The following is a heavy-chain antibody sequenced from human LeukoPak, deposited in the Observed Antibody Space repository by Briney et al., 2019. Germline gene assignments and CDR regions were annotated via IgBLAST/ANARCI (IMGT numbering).Heavy chain of an antibody. J-gene: IGHJ4*02. D-gene: IGHD3-10*01. CDR3: ARHYGP. CDR1: GGSISTYY. CDR2: IYYSGNS. V-gene: IGHV4-59*08. Sequence: SETLSLTCTVSGGSISTYYWSWIRQPPGKGLEWIGYIYYSGNSNYNPSLKSRVTISVDTSKNQFSLKLNSVTATDTAVYYCARHYGPWGQGTLVTVSS.